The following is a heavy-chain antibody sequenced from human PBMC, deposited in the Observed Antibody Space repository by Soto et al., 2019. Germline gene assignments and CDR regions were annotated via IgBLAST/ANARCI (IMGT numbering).Heavy chain of an antibody. J-gene: IGHJ6*01. CDR1: GYSFTSYW. CDR3: ARDQRCSGGSCYSGSDYYYYGMDV. D-gene: IGHD2-15*01. CDR2: IYPGDSDT. V-gene: IGHV5-51*01. Sequence: GASLKISCKGSGYSFTSYWIGWVRQMPGKGLEWMGIIYPGDSDTRYSPSFQGQVTISADKSISTAYMELSRLRSDDTAVYYCARDQRCSGGSCYSGSDYYYYGMDVWGQGTTVTLSS.